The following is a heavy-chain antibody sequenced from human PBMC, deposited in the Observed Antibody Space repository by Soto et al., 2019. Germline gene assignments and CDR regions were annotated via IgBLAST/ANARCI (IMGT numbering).Heavy chain of an antibody. Sequence: ASVKVSCKTSGYTFSRSGISWVRQAPGQGLEWMGWISTYNGDANYAQKLQGRVTMTTDTSTSTAFMELGSLTSDDTAVYYCARWSLEDDAFDIWGQGTMVTVSS. CDR2: ISTYNGDA. D-gene: IGHD1-1*01. V-gene: IGHV1-18*01. CDR1: GYTFSRSG. J-gene: IGHJ3*02. CDR3: ARWSLEDDAFDI.